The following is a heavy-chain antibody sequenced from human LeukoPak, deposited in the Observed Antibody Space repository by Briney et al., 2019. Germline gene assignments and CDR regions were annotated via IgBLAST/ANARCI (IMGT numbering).Heavy chain of an antibody. V-gene: IGHV1-18*01. CDR1: GYTFITYG. Sequence: SVKVSCKASGYTFITYGISWVRQAPGQGLEWMGWVSAYADDTNYVQKYQGRVSMTTDTSTSTAYMELRSLRSDDTAVYYCARDCIGCHGFDYWGQGTLVTVSS. D-gene: IGHD2-15*01. CDR2: VSAYADDT. J-gene: IGHJ4*02. CDR3: ARDCIGCHGFDY.